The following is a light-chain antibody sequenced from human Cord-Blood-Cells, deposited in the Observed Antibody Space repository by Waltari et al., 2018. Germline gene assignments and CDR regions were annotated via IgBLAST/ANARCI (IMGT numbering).Light chain of an antibody. V-gene: IGKV1-5*01. CDR2: DAS. J-gene: IGKJ1*01. CDR1: QSISSW. Sequence: DIQMTPSPSTLSASVGDSVTITCRASQSISSWLAWYQQKPGKAPKLLIYDASSLESGVPARFSGSGSGTEFTLTISSLQPDDFATYYCQQYNSYWTFGQGTKVEIK. CDR3: QQYNSYWT.